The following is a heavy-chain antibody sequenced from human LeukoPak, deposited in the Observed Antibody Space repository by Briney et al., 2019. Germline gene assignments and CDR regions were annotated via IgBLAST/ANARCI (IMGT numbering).Heavy chain of an antibody. CDR3: TTGGPHYDGNPLGF. CDR2: IKSNVDGGTT. V-gene: IGHV3-15*01. J-gene: IGHJ4*02. CDR1: GLTFSNAY. Sequence: PGGSLRLSCAASGLTFSNAYMSWVRQAPGKGLEWVGRIKSNVDGGTTDYAEPVKGRFTISRDDSKNTLYLQMNSLKTEDTAVYYCTTGGPHYDGNPLGFWGQGTLVTVSS. D-gene: IGHD4-23*01.